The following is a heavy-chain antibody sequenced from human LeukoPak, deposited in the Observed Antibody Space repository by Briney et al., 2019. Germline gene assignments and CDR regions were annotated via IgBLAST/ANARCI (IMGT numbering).Heavy chain of an antibody. Sequence: SETLSLTCTVSGDSLSSYYWNWIRQPAGKGMEWNGRLYASGSTKNNPSLQSRVPMSVDASKNQFSLMLRSVTAADTAVYYCARERKGRHDMLTGYYHNYHYGLDVWGQGTPVTVS. CDR1: GDSLSSYY. CDR2: LYASGST. D-gene: IGHD3-9*01. CDR3: ARERKGRHDMLTGYYHNYHYGLDV. V-gene: IGHV4-4*07. J-gene: IGHJ6*02.